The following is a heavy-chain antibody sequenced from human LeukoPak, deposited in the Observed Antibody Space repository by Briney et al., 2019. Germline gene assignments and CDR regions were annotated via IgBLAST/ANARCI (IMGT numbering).Heavy chain of an antibody. CDR3: ALAAAGKTGSALNYYYYYMDV. D-gene: IGHD6-13*01. V-gene: IGHV1-69*05. CDR2: IIPIFGTA. Sequence: SVKVSCKASGGTFSSYAISWVRQAPGQGLEWMGGIIPIFGTANYAQKFQGRVTITTDESTSTAYMELSSLRSEDTAVYYCALAAAGKTGSALNYYYYYMDVWGKGTTVTVSS. CDR1: GGTFSSYA. J-gene: IGHJ6*03.